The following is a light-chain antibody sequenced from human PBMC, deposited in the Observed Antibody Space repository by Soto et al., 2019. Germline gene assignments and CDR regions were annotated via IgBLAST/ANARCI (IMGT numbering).Light chain of an antibody. Sequence: DIQMTQSPSSLSTSVGERVTITCQASQDISNSLNWYQQKPGKAPNLLIYEASKLQTGVPSRFSGGGSGTHFTFTISKLQPEDIATYYCQHYYNLPRYTFGLGTKLEIK. CDR2: EAS. CDR1: QDISNS. V-gene: IGKV1-33*01. CDR3: QHYYNLPRYT. J-gene: IGKJ2*01.